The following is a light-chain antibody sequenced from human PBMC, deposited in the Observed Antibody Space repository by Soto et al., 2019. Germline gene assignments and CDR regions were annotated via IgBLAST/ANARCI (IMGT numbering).Light chain of an antibody. V-gene: IGLV2-14*01. CDR2: EVN. Sequence: QSVLTQPASVSGSPGQSITISCTGTSSDVGGYNYVSWYQQHPGKAPKVMIYEVNNRPSGVSSRFSGSKSGNTASLTISGLQAEDEADYYCSSYTSSSTLVVFGGGTQLTVL. J-gene: IGLJ2*01. CDR1: SSDVGGYNY. CDR3: SSYTSSSTLVV.